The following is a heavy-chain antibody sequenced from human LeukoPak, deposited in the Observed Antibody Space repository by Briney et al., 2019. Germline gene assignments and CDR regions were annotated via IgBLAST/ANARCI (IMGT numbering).Heavy chain of an antibody. CDR1: GFTFSSYA. V-gene: IGHV3-23*01. J-gene: IGHJ5*02. CDR2: ISGSGGST. CDR3: ARDYGWFDP. D-gene: IGHD3-10*01. Sequence: GGSLRLSCAASGFTFSSYAMSWVRQAPGKGLEWVSAISGSGGSTYYADSVKGRFTISRDNAKNSLYLQMNSLRDEDTAVYYCARDYGWFDPWGQGTLVTVSS.